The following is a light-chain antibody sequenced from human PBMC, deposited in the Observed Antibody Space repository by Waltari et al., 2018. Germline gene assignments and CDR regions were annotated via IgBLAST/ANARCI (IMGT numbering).Light chain of an antibody. CDR3: QMGDGSTDHYV. CDR2: SDT. Sequence: SYVLTQPPSLSVALGKTARIPCGGNNIGTKTVHWYQHKPGQAPVLLIYSDTDRPSGIPDRFTDSKSATTATLPSSTDEAGDEADYYCQMGDGSTDHYVFGSGTKVTV. V-gene: IGLV3-21*04. CDR1: NIGTKT. J-gene: IGLJ1*01.